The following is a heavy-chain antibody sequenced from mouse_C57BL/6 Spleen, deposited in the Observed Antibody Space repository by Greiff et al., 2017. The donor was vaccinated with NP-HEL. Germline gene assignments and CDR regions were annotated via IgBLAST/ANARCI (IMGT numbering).Heavy chain of an antibody. J-gene: IGHJ1*03. CDR2: INYDGSST. CDR1: GFTFSDYY. CDR3: ARVPIYYYGSSYVGYWYFDV. Sequence: EVQRVESEGGLVQPGSSMKLSCTASGFTFSDYYMAWVRQVPEKGLEWVANINYDGSSTYYLDSLKSRFIISRDNAKNILYLQMSSLKSEDTATYYCARVPIYYYGSSYVGYWYFDVWGTGTTVTVSS. D-gene: IGHD1-1*01. V-gene: IGHV5-16*01.